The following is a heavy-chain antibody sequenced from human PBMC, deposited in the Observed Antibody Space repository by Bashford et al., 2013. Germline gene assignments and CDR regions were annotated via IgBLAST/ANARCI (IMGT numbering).Heavy chain of an antibody. CDR2: INHSGST. V-gene: IGHV4-34*01. J-gene: IGHJ6*02. CDR3: ARSKFLEWSRFYYYYGMDV. CDR1: GGSFSGYY. D-gene: IGHD3-3*01. Sequence: SSETLSLTCAVYGGSFSGYYWSWIRQPPGKGLEWIGEINHSGSTNYNPSLKSRVTISVDTSKNQFSLKLSSVTAADTAVYYCARSKFLEWSRFYYYYGMDVWGQGTTVTVSS.